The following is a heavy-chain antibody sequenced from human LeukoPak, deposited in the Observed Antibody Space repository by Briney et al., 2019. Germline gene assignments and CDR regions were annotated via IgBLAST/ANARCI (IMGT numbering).Heavy chain of an antibody. CDR2: IWYDGSNK. CDR1: GFTFSSYG. Sequence: SGGSLRLSCAASGFTFSSYGMHWVRQAPGKGLEWVAVIWYDGSNKYYADSVKGRFTISRDNSKNTLYLQMNSLRAEDTAVYYCAKSRGDSSDYYYIDYWGQGTLVTVSS. V-gene: IGHV3-33*06. J-gene: IGHJ4*02. D-gene: IGHD3-22*01. CDR3: AKSRGDSSDYYYIDY.